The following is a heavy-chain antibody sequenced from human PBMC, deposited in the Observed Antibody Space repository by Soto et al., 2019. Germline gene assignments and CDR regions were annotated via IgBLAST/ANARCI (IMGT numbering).Heavy chain of an antibody. D-gene: IGHD2-15*01. CDR3: ATMGTPATGLYFFDY. CDR2: ISYSGST. CDR1: GGSISSGNYY. Sequence: QVQLQESGPGLVKPSQTLSLTCTVSGGSISSGNYYWSWIRQPPGKGLEWIGFISYSGSTYYSTSVKTRGTISVDTSKSQFSLNLSFVTAADTAVYYCATMGTPATGLYFFDYWGQGSLVTVSS. J-gene: IGHJ4*02. V-gene: IGHV4-30-4*01.